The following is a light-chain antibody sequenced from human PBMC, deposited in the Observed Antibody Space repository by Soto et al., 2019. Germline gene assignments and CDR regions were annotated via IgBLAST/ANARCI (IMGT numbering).Light chain of an antibody. CDR1: QSASTN. V-gene: IGKV3-15*01. CDR3: QHYNSWPRIA. J-gene: IGKJ5*01. Sequence: EIVLTQSPVTLSVSPGERATLFCRASQSASTNLAWYQHKPAQAPRLLIYGASTRATAIPARFSGSGSGTEFTLTINSLESEDFAVYYCQHYNSWPRIAFGQGTRLEIK. CDR2: GAS.